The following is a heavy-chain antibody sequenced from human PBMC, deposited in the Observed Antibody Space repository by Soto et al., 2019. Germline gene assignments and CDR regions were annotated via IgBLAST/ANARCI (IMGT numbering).Heavy chain of an antibody. Sequence: QVQLVQSGAEVRKPGSSVKVSCTASGGSLRNSVISWVRQAPAQRLEWMGGVIHMLGTANYAQKFQGRVTMTADEATSTAYMDLSSLSPDDTAVYYCARLGHPDHWGPGTLVIVSS. CDR1: GGSLRNSV. J-gene: IGHJ4*02. CDR3: ARLGHPDH. CDR2: VIHMLGTA. V-gene: IGHV1-69*01.